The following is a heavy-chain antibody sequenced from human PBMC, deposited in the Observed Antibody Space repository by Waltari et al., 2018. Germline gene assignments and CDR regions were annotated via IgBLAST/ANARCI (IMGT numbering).Heavy chain of an antibody. D-gene: IGHD1-26*01. V-gene: IGHV4-4*07. CDR3: ARKGISALSGTFDI. Sequence: QVQLLGSGPGLVKPSETLSLTCTVSGGSISNYYWSWIRQPAGKGLEWSGRIYSSGSTNYNPCLKSRVTMSVDTSTSQFSLKLTSVTAADTAVYYCARKGISALSGTFDIWGQGTMVTVSS. J-gene: IGHJ3*02. CDR2: IYSSGST. CDR1: GGSISNYY.